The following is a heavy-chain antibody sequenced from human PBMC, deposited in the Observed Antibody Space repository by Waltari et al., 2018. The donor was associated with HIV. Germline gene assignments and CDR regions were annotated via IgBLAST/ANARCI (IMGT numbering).Heavy chain of an antibody. Sequence: EVQLRESGGGLVKPGGSLRLSCAASGSIFSNAWLSWVRQAPGKGLEWVGRIKSKGDGGTTDYAAPVKGRFAISRDDSTNTLYWQMSSLKTEDTAVYYCTIDLLAIPYYCDYWGQGTLVTVSS. J-gene: IGHJ4*02. CDR1: GSIFSNAW. CDR3: TIDLLAIPYYCDY. CDR2: IKSKGDGGTT. D-gene: IGHD3-10*01. V-gene: IGHV3-15*01.